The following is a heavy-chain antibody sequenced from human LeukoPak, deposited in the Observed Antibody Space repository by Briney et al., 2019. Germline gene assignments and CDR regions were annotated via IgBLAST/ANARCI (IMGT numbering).Heavy chain of an antibody. D-gene: IGHD6-19*01. CDR3: AREYSSGWYTFDY. CDR1: GFTFSDYY. V-gene: IGHV3-11*01. J-gene: IGHJ4*02. Sequence: RGSLRLSCAASGFTFSDYYMSWIRQAPGKGLEWVSYISSSGSTIYYADSVKGRFTISRDNAKNSLYLQMNSLRAEDTAVYYCAREYSSGWYTFDYWGQGTLVTVSS. CDR2: ISSSGSTI.